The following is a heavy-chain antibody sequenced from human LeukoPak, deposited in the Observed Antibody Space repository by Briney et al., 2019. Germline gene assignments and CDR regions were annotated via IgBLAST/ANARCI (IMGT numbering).Heavy chain of an antibody. V-gene: IGHV4-30-4*01. D-gene: IGHD3-22*01. CDR3: ARAATDSSGYYYVKMGHNWFDP. J-gene: IGHJ5*02. CDR2: IYYSGST. Sequence: SETLSLTCNVSGGSVSSGSYYWSWIRQPPGKGLEWIGYIYYSGSTYYTPSLKSRVTISVDTSKNQFSLKLSSVTAADTAVYYCARAATDSSGYYYVKMGHNWFDPWGQGTLVTVSS. CDR1: GGSVSSGSYY.